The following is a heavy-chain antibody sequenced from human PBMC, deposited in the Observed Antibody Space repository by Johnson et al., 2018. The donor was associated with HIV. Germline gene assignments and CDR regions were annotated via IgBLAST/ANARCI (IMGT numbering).Heavy chain of an antibody. CDR2: ISYDGNNK. CDR3: TRSIAATGRDALDI. Sequence: QVQLVESGGGVVQPGRSLRLSCVASGFTFSSYAMHWVRQAPGKGLEWVAVISYDGNNKYYADSVKGRFTISRDNSKNTLYLQMNSLKTEDTAVYYCTRSIAATGRDALDIWGQGTMVTVSS. D-gene: IGHD6-13*01. CDR1: GFTFSSYA. J-gene: IGHJ3*02. V-gene: IGHV3-30*04.